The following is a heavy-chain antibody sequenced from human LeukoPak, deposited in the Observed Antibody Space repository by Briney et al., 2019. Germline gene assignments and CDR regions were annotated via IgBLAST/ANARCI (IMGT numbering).Heavy chain of an antibody. Sequence: PGGSLRLSCAASGFTFSSYWMNWVRQAPGKGLVWVSRIASDGSSTTYADSVKGRLSISRDNAKNTLYLQMNSLRVEDTAVYYCARGRPHGNDYWGQGTLVTASS. V-gene: IGHV3-74*01. D-gene: IGHD4-23*01. CDR3: ARGRPHGNDY. J-gene: IGHJ4*02. CDR1: GFTFSSYW. CDR2: IASDGSST.